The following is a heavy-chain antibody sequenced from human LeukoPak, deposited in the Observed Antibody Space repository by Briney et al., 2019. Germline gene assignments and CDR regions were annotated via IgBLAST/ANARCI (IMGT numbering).Heavy chain of an antibody. CDR1: GYSFDSYW. D-gene: IGHD3-10*01. J-gene: IGHJ4*02. CDR3: ARALYFGDAWFDY. CDR2: IYPGDSDT. V-gene: IGHV5-51*01. Sequence: GESLKISCKASGYSFDSYWIAWVRQMPGKGLEWMGIIYPGDSDTRYSPSFQGQVTISADKSIGTAYLQWSSLKASDTAMYYCARALYFGDAWFDYWGQGTLVTVSS.